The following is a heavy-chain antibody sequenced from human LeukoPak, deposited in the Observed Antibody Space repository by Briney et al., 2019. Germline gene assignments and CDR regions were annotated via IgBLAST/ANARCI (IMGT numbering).Heavy chain of an antibody. V-gene: IGHV4-34*01. CDR1: GGSLTGYH. CDR3: ARAATGDP. J-gene: IGHJ4*02. CDR2: INHSGGT. Sequence: NPSETLSLTCVYGGSLTGYHWNWIRQPPGKGLEWIGQINHSGGTNYNPSLKSRVTISIDTSKNQFSLQLSSVTAADTAMYYCARAATGDPWGQGTLVTVSS. D-gene: IGHD7-27*01.